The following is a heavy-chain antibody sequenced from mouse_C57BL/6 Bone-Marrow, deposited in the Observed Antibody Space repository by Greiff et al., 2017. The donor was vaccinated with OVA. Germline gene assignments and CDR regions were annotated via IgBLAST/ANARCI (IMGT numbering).Heavy chain of an antibody. CDR1: GYTFTSYW. CDR2: IYPGSGST. V-gene: IGHV1-55*01. Sequence: QVQLQQPGAELVKPGASVKMSCKASGYTFTSYWITWVKQRPGQGLEWIGDIYPGSGSTNYNEKFKSKATLTVDTSSSTAYMQLSSLTSEDSAVYYCARYGGMVIYYYGSSPWGQGTTLTVSS. D-gene: IGHD1-1*01. J-gene: IGHJ2*01. CDR3: ARYGGMVIYYYGSSP.